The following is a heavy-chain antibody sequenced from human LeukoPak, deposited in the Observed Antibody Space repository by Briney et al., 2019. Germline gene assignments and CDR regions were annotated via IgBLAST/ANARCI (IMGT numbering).Heavy chain of an antibody. V-gene: IGHV4-39*07. D-gene: IGHD4-17*01. CDR1: GGSISSSSYY. Sequence: SETLSLTCTVSGGSISSSSYYWGWIRQPPGKGLEWIGSIYYSGSTYYNPSLKSRVTISVDTSKNQFSLKLSSVTAADTAVYYCAREKGNDYGDPLQDDIWGQGTMVTVSS. J-gene: IGHJ3*02. CDR3: AREKGNDYGDPLQDDI. CDR2: IYYSGST.